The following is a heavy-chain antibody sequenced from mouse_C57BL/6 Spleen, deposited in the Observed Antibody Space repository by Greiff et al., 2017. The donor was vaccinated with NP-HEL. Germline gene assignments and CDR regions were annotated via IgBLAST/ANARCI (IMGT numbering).Heavy chain of an antibody. J-gene: IGHJ3*01. Sequence: EVMLVESGGGLVQPGGSMKLSCVASGFTFSNYWMNWVRQSPEKGLEWVAQIRLKSDNYATHYAESVKGRFTISRDDSKSSVYLQMNNLRAEDTGIYYCTVSPGYYWFAYWGQGTLVTVSA. D-gene: IGHD2-3*01. V-gene: IGHV6-3*01. CDR2: IRLKSDNYAT. CDR1: GFTFSNYW. CDR3: TVSPGYYWFAY.